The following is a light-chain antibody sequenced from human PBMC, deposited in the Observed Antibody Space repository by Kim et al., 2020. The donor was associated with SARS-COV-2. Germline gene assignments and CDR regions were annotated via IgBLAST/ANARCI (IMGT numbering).Light chain of an antibody. CDR3: QQYNNWPYT. J-gene: IGKJ2*01. CDR2: GAS. CDR1: QSVSSN. Sequence: SVSPGESAPLSCRASQSVSSNLAWYQQKPGQAPRLLIYGASTRATGIPSRFSCSGSGTEFTLTISSLQSEDFAVYSCQQYNNWPYTFGQGTKLEI. V-gene: IGKV3-15*01.